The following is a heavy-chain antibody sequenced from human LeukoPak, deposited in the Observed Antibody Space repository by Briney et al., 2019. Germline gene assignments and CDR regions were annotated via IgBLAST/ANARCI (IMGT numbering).Heavy chain of an antibody. CDR2: IYYSGST. CDR3: ARARSSGWFNWFDP. V-gene: IGHV4-61*01. Sequence: SETLSLTCTVSGGSISSSSYYWSWIRQPPGKGLEWIGYIYYSGSTNYNPSLKSRVTISVDTSKNQFSLKLSSVTAADTAVYYCARARSSGWFNWFDPWGQGTLVTVSS. J-gene: IGHJ5*02. D-gene: IGHD6-19*01. CDR1: GGSISSSSYY.